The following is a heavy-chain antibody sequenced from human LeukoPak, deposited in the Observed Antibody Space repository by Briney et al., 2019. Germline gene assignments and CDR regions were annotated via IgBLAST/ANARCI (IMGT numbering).Heavy chain of an antibody. CDR1: GFTFGAYW. CDR3: TRDRGWQSFDY. D-gene: IGHD3-10*01. J-gene: IGHJ4*01. CDR2: IKLDGSET. Sequence: GGSLRLSCAASGFTFGAYWMTWVRHTPAKGLERVANIKLDGSETYYMDSVKGRFTISRDNAKNLLYLQMNSLRVEDTAVYYCTRDRGWQSFDYWGQGTLVTVS. V-gene: IGHV3-7*01.